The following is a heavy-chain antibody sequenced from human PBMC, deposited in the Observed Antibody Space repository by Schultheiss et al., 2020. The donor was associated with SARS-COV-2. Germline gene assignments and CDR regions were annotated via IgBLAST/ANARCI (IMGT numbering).Heavy chain of an antibody. CDR2: ISWNSGSI. D-gene: IGHD3/OR15-3a*01. J-gene: IGHJ4*02. CDR1: GFTFDDYA. Sequence: SLKISCAASGFTFDDYAMHWVRQAPGKGLEWVSGISWNSGSIGYADSVKGRFTISRDNAKNSLYLQMNSLRAEDTAVYYCAREGTGRVGASNRLFDYWGQGSQVTVSS. CDR3: AREGTGRVGASNRLFDY. V-gene: IGHV3-9*01.